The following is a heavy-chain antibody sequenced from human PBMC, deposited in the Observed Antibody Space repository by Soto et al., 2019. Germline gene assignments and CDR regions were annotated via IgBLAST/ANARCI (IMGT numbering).Heavy chain of an antibody. CDR1: GFTFSSYA. V-gene: IGHV3-23*01. CDR2: ISGSGGST. CDR3: AKVLTPSSSWPESWPRPRRYYFDY. J-gene: IGHJ4*02. Sequence: GGSLRLSCAASGFTFSSYAMSWVRQAPGKGLEWVSAISGSGGSTYYADSVKGRFTISRDNSKNTLYLQMNSLRAEDTAVYYCAKVLTPSSSWPESWPRPRRYYFDYWGQGTLVTVSS. D-gene: IGHD2-2*01.